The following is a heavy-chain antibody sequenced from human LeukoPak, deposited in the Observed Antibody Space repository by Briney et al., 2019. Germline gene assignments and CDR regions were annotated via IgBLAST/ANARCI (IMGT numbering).Heavy chain of an antibody. CDR1: GFTFSSYG. V-gene: IGHV3-33*01. CDR2: IWYDGSNK. D-gene: IGHD5-18*01. Sequence: GRSLRLSCAASGFTFSSYGMHWVRQAPGKGLEWVAVIWYDGSNKYYADSVKGRFTISRDNAKNSLYLQMNSLRAEDTAVYYCARTGGYSQLFDPWGQGTLVTVSS. J-gene: IGHJ5*02. CDR3: ARTGGYSQLFDP.